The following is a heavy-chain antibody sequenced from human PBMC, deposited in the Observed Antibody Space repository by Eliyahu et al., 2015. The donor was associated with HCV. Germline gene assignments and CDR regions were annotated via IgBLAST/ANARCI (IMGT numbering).Heavy chain of an antibody. V-gene: IGHV3-74*01. J-gene: IGHJ6*02. CDR2: INSDGSST. D-gene: IGHD2-2*01. CDR3: ARRGVPAATYYGMDV. Sequence: EVQLVESGGXLVQPGGSXRLSCXASGFTFSSYWXHWVRQAPGKGLVWVSRINSDGSSTSYADSVKGRFTISRDNAKNTLYLQMNSLRAEDTAVYYCARRGVPAATYYGMDVWGQGTTVTVSS. CDR1: GFTFSSYW.